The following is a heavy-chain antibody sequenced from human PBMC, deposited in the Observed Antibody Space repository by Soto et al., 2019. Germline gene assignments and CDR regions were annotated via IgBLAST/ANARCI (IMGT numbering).Heavy chain of an antibody. J-gene: IGHJ4*02. Sequence: QPGGSLRLSCAASGFTFSSYAMSWVRQAPGKGLKWVSAISGSGGSTYYADSVKGRFIISRDNSKNTLYLQMNSLRAEDTAVYYCAKQKRVTFYFDYWGQGTLVTVSS. D-gene: IGHD2-21*02. CDR1: GFTFSSYA. V-gene: IGHV3-23*01. CDR3: AKQKRVTFYFDY. CDR2: ISGSGGST.